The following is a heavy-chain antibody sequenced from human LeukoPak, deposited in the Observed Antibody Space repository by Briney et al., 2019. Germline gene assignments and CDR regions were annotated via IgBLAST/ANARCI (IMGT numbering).Heavy chain of an antibody. CDR3: ARAGGSSWFDP. V-gene: IGHV4-34*01. J-gene: IGHJ5*02. D-gene: IGHD1-26*01. CDR2: INHSGST. CDR1: GGSFSGHY. Sequence: SETLSLTCAVYGGSFSGHYWSWIRQPPGKGLEWIGEINHSGSTNYNPSLKSRVTISVDTSKNQFSLKLSSVTAADTAVYYCARAGGSSWFDPWGQGTLVTVSS.